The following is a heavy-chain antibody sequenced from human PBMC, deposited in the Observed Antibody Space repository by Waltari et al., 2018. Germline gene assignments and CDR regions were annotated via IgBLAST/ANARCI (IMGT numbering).Heavy chain of an antibody. D-gene: IGHD3-22*01. Sequence: QVQLVQSGAEVKKPGASVKVSCKASGYTFTSYGISWVRQAPGQGLEWMGWISAYNGNTNDAQKLQGRVTMTTDTSTSTAYMELRSLRSDDTAVYYCARWYYYDSSGYKGVDYWGQGTLVTVSS. CDR1: GYTFTSYG. CDR3: ARWYYYDSSGYKGVDY. V-gene: IGHV1-18*01. CDR2: ISAYNGNT. J-gene: IGHJ4*02.